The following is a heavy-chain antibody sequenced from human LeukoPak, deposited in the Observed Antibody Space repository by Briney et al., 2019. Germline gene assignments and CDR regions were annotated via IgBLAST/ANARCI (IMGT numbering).Heavy chain of an antibody. V-gene: IGHV3-21*01. Sequence: GGSLRLSCVASGFIVSSNYMNWVRQAPGKGLEWVSSISSSSSYIYYADSVKGRFTISRDNAKNSLYLQMNSLRAEDTAVYYCARDRDCSGGSCYSGFDYWGQGTLVTVSS. CDR3: ARDRDCSGGSCYSGFDY. J-gene: IGHJ4*02. CDR2: ISSSSSYI. CDR1: GFIVSSNY. D-gene: IGHD2-15*01.